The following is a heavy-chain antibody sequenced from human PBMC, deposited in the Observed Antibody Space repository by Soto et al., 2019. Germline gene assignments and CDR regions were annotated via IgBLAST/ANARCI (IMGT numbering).Heavy chain of an antibody. CDR1: GFTFSSYG. CDR2: ISHAGXNK. Sequence: SXXLSCAASGFTFSSYGMHWVRQAPGKGLGWVAVISHAGXNKYYXDTVKARFNIXXDNSKNTXXLQMNSLRPKDTPLYYCAKDPGDYDILNGSFDYWGQGTLATASS. D-gene: IGHD3-9*01. V-gene: IGHV3-30*18. J-gene: IGHJ4*02. CDR3: AKDPGDYDILNGSFDY.